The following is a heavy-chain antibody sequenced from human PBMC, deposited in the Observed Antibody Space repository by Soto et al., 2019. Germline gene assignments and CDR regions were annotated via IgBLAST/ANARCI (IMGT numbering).Heavy chain of an antibody. V-gene: IGHV4-30-2*01. Sequence: QLQLQESGSGLVKPAQTLSLTCAVSGGSISSGGYSWSWIRQPPGKGLEWIGYIYPSGTTYYNPSLESRLTISLDRSKNQFSLKLSSVPAADAAVYYCARVPAYWGQGTLVAVSS. J-gene: IGHJ4*02. CDR3: ARVPAY. CDR1: GGSISSGGYS. D-gene: IGHD2-2*01. CDR2: IYPSGTT.